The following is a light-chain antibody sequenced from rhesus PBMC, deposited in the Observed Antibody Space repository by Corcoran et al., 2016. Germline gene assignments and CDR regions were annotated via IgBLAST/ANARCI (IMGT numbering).Light chain of an antibody. V-gene: IGKV1-25*01. Sequence: DIQMTQSPSSLSASIGDRVTITCQASQDITNNLAWYQQKPGKVPNLLIYKASTLNSGVPSRFSGSGSGTDFTLTISSLQPEDFARYYCQHGYGTPLYSFGQGTKVEIK. CDR2: KAS. CDR3: QHGYGTPLYS. J-gene: IGKJ2*01. CDR1: QDITNN.